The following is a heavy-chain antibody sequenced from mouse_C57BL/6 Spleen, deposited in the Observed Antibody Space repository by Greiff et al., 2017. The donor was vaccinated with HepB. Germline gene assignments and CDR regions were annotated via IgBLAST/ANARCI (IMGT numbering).Heavy chain of an antibody. D-gene: IGHD1-1*01. CDR2: ISSGGSYT. V-gene: IGHV5-6*01. Sequence: EVQLQESGGDLVKPGGSLKLSCAASGFTFSSYGMSWVRQTPDKRLEWVATISSGGSYTYYPDSVKGRFTISRDNAKNTLYLQMSSLKSEDTAMYYCARQDTTVVATDAMDYWGQGTSVTVSS. J-gene: IGHJ4*01. CDR1: GFTFSSYG. CDR3: ARQDTTVVATDAMDY.